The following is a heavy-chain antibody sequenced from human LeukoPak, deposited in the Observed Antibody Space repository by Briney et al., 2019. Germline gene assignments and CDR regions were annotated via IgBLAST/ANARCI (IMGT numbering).Heavy chain of an antibody. V-gene: IGHV3-74*01. Sequence: PGGSLRLSCAASGFTFSRTWMYWVRQAPGKGLGRVSRINSDGSSTTYADSVKGRFTISRDNAKNTAYLQMNSLRGEDTAVYFCARDWHYAMDVWGQGTTVTVSS. CDR2: INSDGSST. CDR1: GFTFSRTW. CDR3: ARDWHYAMDV. J-gene: IGHJ6*02.